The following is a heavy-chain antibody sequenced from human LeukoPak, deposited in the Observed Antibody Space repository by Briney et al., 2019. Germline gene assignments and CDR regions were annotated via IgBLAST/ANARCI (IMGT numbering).Heavy chain of an antibody. J-gene: IGHJ1*01. V-gene: IGHV1-46*01. CDR2: INPSGGST. CDR1: GYTFTSYY. Sequence: ASVKVSCKASGYTFTSYYMHWVRQSPGQGLEWMVIINPSGGSTSYAQKFQGRVTMTRDMSTSTVYMELSSLRSEDTAVYYCARVQSSGWYREYFQHWGQGTLVTVSS. CDR3: ARVQSSGWYREYFQH. D-gene: IGHD6-19*01.